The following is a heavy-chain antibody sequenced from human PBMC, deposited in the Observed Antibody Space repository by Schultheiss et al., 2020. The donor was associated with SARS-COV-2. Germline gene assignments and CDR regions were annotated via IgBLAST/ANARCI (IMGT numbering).Heavy chain of an antibody. CDR1: GGSVSSGSYY. V-gene: IGHV4-61*01. J-gene: IGHJ6*02. CDR2: IYYSGST. CDR3: GAWSYHYGMDV. Sequence: SETLSLTCTVSGGSVSSGSYYWSWIRQPPGKGLEWIGYIYYSGSTYYNPSLKSRVTISVDTSKNQFSLKLSSVTAADTAVYYCGAWSYHYGMDVWGQGTTVTVSS. D-gene: IGHD3-3*01.